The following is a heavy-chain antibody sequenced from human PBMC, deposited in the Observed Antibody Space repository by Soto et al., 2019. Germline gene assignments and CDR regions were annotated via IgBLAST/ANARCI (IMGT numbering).Heavy chain of an antibody. J-gene: IGHJ4*02. CDR3: AKDYVDTAMVWSLDY. CDR1: GFTFSSYG. Sequence: SGGSLRLSCAASGFTFSSYGMHWVRQAPGKGLEWVAVISYDGSNKYYADSVKGRFTISRDNSKNTLYLQMNSLRAEDTAVYYCAKDYVDTAMVWSLDYWGQGTLVTVSS. CDR2: ISYDGSNK. V-gene: IGHV3-30*18. D-gene: IGHD5-18*01.